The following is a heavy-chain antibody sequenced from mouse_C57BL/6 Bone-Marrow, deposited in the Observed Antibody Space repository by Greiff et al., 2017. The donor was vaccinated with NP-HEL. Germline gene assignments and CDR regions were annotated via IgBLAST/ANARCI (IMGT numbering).Heavy chain of an antibody. CDR1: GYTFTSYW. CDR3: ARGGYDYDGFDY. CDR2: IDPSDRET. V-gene: IGHV1-52*01. J-gene: IGHJ2*01. D-gene: IGHD2-4*01. Sequence: VQLQQPGAEMVRPGSSVKLSCKASGYTFTSYWMHWVKQRPIQGLEWIGNIDPSDRETHYNQKFKDKATLTVDKSSSTAYMQLSSLTSEDSAVYYCARGGYDYDGFDYWGQGTTLTVSS.